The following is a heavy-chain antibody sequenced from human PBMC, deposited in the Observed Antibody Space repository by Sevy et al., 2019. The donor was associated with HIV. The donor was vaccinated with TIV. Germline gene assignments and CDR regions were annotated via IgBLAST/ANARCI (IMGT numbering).Heavy chain of an antibody. CDR1: GGSISSYY. V-gene: IGHV4-59*01. J-gene: IGHJ3*02. D-gene: IGHD3-22*01. CDR2: IYYSGST. CDR3: ARGGYYYDSSGGPNDAFDI. Sequence: SETLSLTCTVSGGSISSYYWSWIRQPPGKGLEWIGYIYYSGSTNYNPSLMSRVTISVDTSKNQCALKLSSVTAADTAVYDCARGGYYYDSSGGPNDAFDIWGQGTMVTVSS.